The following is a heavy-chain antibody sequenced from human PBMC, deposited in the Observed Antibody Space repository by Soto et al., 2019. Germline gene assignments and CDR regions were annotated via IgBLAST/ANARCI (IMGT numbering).Heavy chain of an antibody. CDR3: ARVKAGSAAALGSPADY. D-gene: IGHD6-25*01. CDR2: ISSASTYT. J-gene: IGHJ4*02. Sequence: GGSLRLSCAASGFTFSSFAMNWVRQAPGKGLEWVSSISSASTYTYYADSLKGRFTISRDNAKDSLFLQMNSLRAEDTAMYYCARVKAGSAAALGSPADYWGQGALVTVSS. V-gene: IGHV3-21*01. CDR1: GFTFSSFA.